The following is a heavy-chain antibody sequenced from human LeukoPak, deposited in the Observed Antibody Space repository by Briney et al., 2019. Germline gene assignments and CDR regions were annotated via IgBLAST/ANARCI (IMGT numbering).Heavy chain of an antibody. D-gene: IGHD4-23*01. CDR2: INYSGST. V-gene: IGHV4-59*01. CDR3: ARDFYAYGGNSGYFDF. J-gene: IGHJ4*02. Sequence: PSETLSLTCTVSGGSISTYYWNWIRQPPGKGLEWIGYINYSGSTNYNPSLKSRLIMSIDTSNNHFSLKLSSVTAADTAVYYCARDFYAYGGNSGYFDFWGQGTLVTVSS. CDR1: GGSISTYY.